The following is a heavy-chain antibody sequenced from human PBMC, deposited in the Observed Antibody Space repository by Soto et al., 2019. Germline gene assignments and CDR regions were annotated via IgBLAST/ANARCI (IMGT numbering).Heavy chain of an antibody. J-gene: IGHJ4*02. CDR1: GFTFSSHA. CDR3: ANDLQFSGWLSAQTFDY. D-gene: IGHD6-19*01. CDR2: ITGSGDST. V-gene: IGHV3-23*01. Sequence: GSLRLSCAVSGFTFSSHAMSWVRQAPGKGLECVSSITGSGDSTYYADSVKGRFTISRDKSKSTLYLQMNSLRAEDTAVYYCANDLQFSGWLSAQTFDYWGQGTQVTVSS.